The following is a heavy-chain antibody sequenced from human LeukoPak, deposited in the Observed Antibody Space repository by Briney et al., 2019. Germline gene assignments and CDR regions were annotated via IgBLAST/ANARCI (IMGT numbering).Heavy chain of an antibody. CDR3: ARGDCSDGDYVDAFDI. J-gene: IGHJ3*02. D-gene: IGHD4-17*01. V-gene: IGHV3-7*01. Sequence: GGSLRLSCAASGFTFNNYWMSWVRQAPGKGLQWVANIKQDGSQKFYVDSVKGRFTISRDNSKNSLSLQMNSLRGEDTAVYYCARGDCSDGDYVDAFDIWGQGTMVTVSS. CDR2: IKQDGSQK. CDR1: GFTFNNYW.